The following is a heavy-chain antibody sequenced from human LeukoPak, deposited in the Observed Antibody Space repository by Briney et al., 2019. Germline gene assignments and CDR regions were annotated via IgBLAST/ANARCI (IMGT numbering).Heavy chain of an antibody. D-gene: IGHD2/OR15-2a*01. V-gene: IGHV3-7*01. CDR2: INEDGSEK. Sequence: GRSLRLSCAASGFTFSSYGMHWVRQAPGKGLEWVANINEDGSEKYYADSVKGRFTISRDNAKSSVYLQMNSLRAEDTAVFYCARGPMTVISLGGRGTLVTVSS. CDR1: GFTFSSYG. J-gene: IGHJ4*02. CDR3: ARGPMTVISL.